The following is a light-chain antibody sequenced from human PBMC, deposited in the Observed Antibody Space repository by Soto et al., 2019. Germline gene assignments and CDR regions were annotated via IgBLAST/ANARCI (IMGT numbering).Light chain of an antibody. CDR2: GAS. CDR3: QQYTNWPPWT. J-gene: IGKJ1*01. Sequence: EKVMTQSPATLSVSPGERATLSCRASQTVSINLAWYQQKPGHGPRLLIYGASTRATGIPARFSGSGSGTEFTLTINGLQPEDFAIYYCQQYTNWPPWTFGQGTKVEIK. CDR1: QTVSIN. V-gene: IGKV3-15*01.